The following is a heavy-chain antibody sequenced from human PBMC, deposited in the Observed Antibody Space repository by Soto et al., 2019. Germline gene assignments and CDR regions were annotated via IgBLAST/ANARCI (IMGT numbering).Heavy chain of an antibody. V-gene: IGHV3-33*01. CDR2: IWYDGSNK. CDR3: ARERIVATSSPAFDY. J-gene: IGHJ4*02. Sequence: PGGSLRLSCAASGFTFNSYGMHWVRQAPGKGLEWVAVIWYDGSNKYYADSVKGRFTISRDNSKNTLYLQMNSLRAEDTAVYYCARERIVATSSPAFDYWGQGTLVTVSS. D-gene: IGHD5-12*01. CDR1: GFTFNSYG.